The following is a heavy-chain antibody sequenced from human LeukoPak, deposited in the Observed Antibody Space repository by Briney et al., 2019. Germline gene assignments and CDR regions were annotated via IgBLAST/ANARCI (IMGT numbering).Heavy chain of an antibody. CDR1: GFSFSNYG. J-gene: IGHJ4*02. V-gene: IGHV3-30*02. CDR2: IRYDGSKK. CDR3: AKDFSVKWELLIGH. Sequence: GGSLRLSCAASGFSFSNYGMHWVRQAPGKGLERVAFIRYDGSKKYYADSVKGRFTISRDKSKNTLSLQMNSLRAEDTTVYYCAKDFSVKWELLIGHWGQGTLVTVSS. D-gene: IGHD1-26*01.